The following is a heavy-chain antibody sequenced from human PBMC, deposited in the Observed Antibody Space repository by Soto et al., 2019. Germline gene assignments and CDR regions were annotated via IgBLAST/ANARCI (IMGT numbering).Heavy chain of an antibody. CDR1: GFTFSSYS. J-gene: IGHJ6*02. Sequence: GGSLRLSCAASGFTFSSYSMNWVRQAPGKGLEWVSSISSSSSYIYYADSVKGRFTISRDNAKNSLYLQMNSLRAEDTAVYYCARDLLLAGYYYYGMDVWGQGTTVTVSS. CDR2: ISSSSSYI. V-gene: IGHV3-21*01. CDR3: ARDLLLAGYYYYGMDV. D-gene: IGHD3-9*01.